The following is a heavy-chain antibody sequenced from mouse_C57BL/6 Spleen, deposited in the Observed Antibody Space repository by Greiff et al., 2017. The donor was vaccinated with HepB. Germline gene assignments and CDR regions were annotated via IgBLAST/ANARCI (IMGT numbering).Heavy chain of an antibody. J-gene: IGHJ1*03. V-gene: IGHV5-16*01. D-gene: IGHD2-1*01. CDR3: ARDGVGGNSYWYFDV. CDR2: INYDGSST. CDR1: GFTFSDYY. Sequence: EVMLVESEGGLVQPGSSMKLSCTASGFTFSDYYMAWVRQVPEKGLELVANINYDGSSTYYLDSLKSRFIISRDNAKNILYLQMSSLKSEDTATYYCARDGVGGNSYWYFDVWGTGTTVTVSS.